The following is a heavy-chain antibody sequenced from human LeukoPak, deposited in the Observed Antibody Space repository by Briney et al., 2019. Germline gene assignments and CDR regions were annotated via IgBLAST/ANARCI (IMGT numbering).Heavy chain of an antibody. J-gene: IGHJ4*02. CDR3: ATARSIAARHT. D-gene: IGHD6-6*01. CDR2: INHSGST. V-gene: IGHV4-34*01. Sequence: SETLSLTCAVYGGSLSGYYWSWIRQPPGKGLEWIGEINHSGSTNYNPSLKSRVTISVDTSKNQFSLKLSSVTAADTAVYYCATARSIAARHTWGQGTLVTVSS. CDR1: GGSLSGYY.